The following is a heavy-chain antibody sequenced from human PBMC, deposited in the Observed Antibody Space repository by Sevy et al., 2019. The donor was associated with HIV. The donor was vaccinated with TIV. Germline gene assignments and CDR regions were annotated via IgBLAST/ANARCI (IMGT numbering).Heavy chain of an antibody. D-gene: IGHD1-26*01. Sequence: GGSLRLSCAASGFSFSNAWMSWVRQAPGKGLEWVGRIKSKTEGATRDFAAPVKGRLLISRDDSKNTVYLQMNSLKTEDTAVYYCTAGVGASDLDSWGQGTLVTVSS. CDR2: IKSKTEGATR. CDR1: GFSFSNAW. CDR3: TAGVGASDLDS. J-gene: IGHJ4*02. V-gene: IGHV3-15*01.